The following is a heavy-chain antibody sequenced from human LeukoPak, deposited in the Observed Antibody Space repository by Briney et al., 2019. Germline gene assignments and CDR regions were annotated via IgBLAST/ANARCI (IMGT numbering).Heavy chain of an antibody. D-gene: IGHD6-13*01. V-gene: IGHV4-59*11. J-gene: IGHJ6*03. Sequence: SETLSLTCTVSGGSISSHYWSWIRQAPGKGLEWMGYIYYGGSTNYHPSLTSRVTISVDTSKNQFSLKLSSVTAADTAVHYCARGAAAGNLYYYYMDVWGKGTTVTVSS. CDR3: ARGAAAGNLYYYYMDV. CDR1: GGSISSHY. CDR2: IYYGGST.